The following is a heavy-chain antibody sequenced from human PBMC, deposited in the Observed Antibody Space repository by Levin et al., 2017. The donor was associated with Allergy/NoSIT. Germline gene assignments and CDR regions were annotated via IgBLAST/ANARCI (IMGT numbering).Heavy chain of an antibody. J-gene: IGHJ5*02. CDR2: INHSGST. D-gene: IGHD2-2*01. V-gene: IGHV4-34*01. Sequence: SETLSLTCAVYGGSFSGYYWSWIRQPPGKGLEWIGEINHSGSTNYNPSLKSRVTISVDTSKNQFSLKLSSVTAADTAVYYCARGWGYQLLDWFDPWGQGTLVTVSS. CDR1: GGSFSGYY. CDR3: ARGWGYQLLDWFDP.